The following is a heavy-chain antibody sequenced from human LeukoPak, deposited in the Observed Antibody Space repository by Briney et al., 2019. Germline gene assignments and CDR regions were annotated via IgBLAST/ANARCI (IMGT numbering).Heavy chain of an antibody. D-gene: IGHD3-22*01. CDR2: ISYDGSNK. J-gene: IGHJ6*02. Sequence: PGRSLRLSCAASGFTFSSYAMHWVRQAPGKGLEWVAVISYDGSNKYYADSVKGRFTISRDNSRNTLYLQMNSLRAEDTAVYYCAIGESYDSSGYYRYYYYGMHVWGQGTTVTVSS. V-gene: IGHV3-30*04. CDR3: AIGESYDSSGYYRYYYYGMHV. CDR1: GFTFSSYA.